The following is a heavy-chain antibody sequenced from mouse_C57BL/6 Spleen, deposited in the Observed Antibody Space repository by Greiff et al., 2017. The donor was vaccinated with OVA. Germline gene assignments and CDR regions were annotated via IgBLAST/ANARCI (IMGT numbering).Heavy chain of an antibody. J-gene: IGHJ4*01. CDR1: GFSLTSYG. CDR2: IWSDGST. Sequence: VKLMESGPGLVAPSQSLSITCTVSGFSLTSYGVHWVRQPPGKGLEWLVVIWSDGSTTYNSALKSRLSISKDNSKSQVFLKMNSLQTDDTAMYYCASDGYDNYAMDYWGQGTSVTVSS. D-gene: IGHD2-2*01. V-gene: IGHV2-6*03. CDR3: ASDGYDNYAMDY.